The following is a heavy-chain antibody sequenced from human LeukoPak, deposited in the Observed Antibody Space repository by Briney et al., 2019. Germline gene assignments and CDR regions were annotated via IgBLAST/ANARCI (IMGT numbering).Heavy chain of an antibody. D-gene: IGHD6-6*01. CDR2: IYYSGST. CDR3: ARAEAIDSSSTSPWWFDP. Sequence: SETLSLTCTVSGGSISSSSYYWGWFRQPPEKGLEWIGNIYYSGSTYYNPSLKSRVTISVDTSKNQFSLTLSSVTAADTAVYYCARAEAIDSSSTSPWWFDPWGQGTLVTVSS. V-gene: IGHV4-39*07. J-gene: IGHJ5*02. CDR1: GGSISSSSYY.